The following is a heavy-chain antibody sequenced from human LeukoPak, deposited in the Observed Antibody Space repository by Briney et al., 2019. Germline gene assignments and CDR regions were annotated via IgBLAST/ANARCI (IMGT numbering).Heavy chain of an antibody. CDR1: GFIFSNAW. CDR2: IKGKTDGGTT. J-gene: IGHJ5*02. Sequence: GGSLRLSCAASGFIFSNAWMSWVRQAPGKGLEWVGRIKGKTDGGTTDYAAPVKGRFTISKNDSKNTLYLQMNSLRSDDTAVYYCARDNRPVPAATVGFDPWGQGTLVTVSS. D-gene: IGHD2-2*01. V-gene: IGHV3-15*01. CDR3: ARDNRPVPAATVGFDP.